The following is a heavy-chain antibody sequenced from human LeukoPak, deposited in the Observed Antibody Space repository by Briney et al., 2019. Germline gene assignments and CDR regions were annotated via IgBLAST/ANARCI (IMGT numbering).Heavy chain of an antibody. CDR1: GFTFSSYS. V-gene: IGHV3-66*01. Sequence: GGSLRLSCAASGFTFSSYSMSWVRQAPGKGLDCVSVIFGGGTTFYSESVKGRFIISRDNSENTLYLQMNSLRAEDTAVYYCATRARSGYYYGLDVWGQGTTVTVSS. CDR3: ATRARSGYYYGLDV. CDR2: IFGGGTT. D-gene: IGHD1-26*01. J-gene: IGHJ6*02.